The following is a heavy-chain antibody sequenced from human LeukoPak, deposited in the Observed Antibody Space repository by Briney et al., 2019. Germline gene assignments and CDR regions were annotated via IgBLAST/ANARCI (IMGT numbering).Heavy chain of an antibody. Sequence: LPGGSLRLSCEASAFTFSSYWMSWVRQAPGKGLEWVANIKEDGSEINYVDSVKGRFTISRDNAKNSLFLQMNSLRVEDTAVYYCARDRGYSSFDYWGQETLVTVSS. CDR1: AFTFSSYW. D-gene: IGHD4-23*01. CDR2: IKEDGSEI. V-gene: IGHV3-7*01. J-gene: IGHJ4*02. CDR3: ARDRGYSSFDY.